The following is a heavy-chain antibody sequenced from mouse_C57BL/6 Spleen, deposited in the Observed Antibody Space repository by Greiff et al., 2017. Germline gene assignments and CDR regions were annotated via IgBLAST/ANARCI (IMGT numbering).Heavy chain of an antibody. CDR3: ARSGLRQYYFDY. V-gene: IGHV1-50*01. D-gene: IGHD2-4*01. CDR1: GYTFTSYW. CDR2: IDPSDSYT. J-gene: IGHJ2*01. Sequence: QVQLQQSGAELVKPGASVKLSCKASGYTFTSYWMQWVKQRPGQGLEWIGEIDPSDSYTNYNQKFKGKATLTVDTSSSPAYMQLSSLTSEDSAVYYCARSGLRQYYFDYWGQGTTLTVSS.